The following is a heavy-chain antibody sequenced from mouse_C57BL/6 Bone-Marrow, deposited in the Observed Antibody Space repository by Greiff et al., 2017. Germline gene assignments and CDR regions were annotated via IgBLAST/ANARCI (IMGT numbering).Heavy chain of an antibody. CDR2: IHPNSGST. V-gene: IGHV1-64*01. CDR3: ARGPQSYYGSSHAIDY. Sequence: VQLQQPGAELVKPGASVTLSCKASGFTFTSYWMHWVKQRPGQGLEWIGMIHPNSGSTNYNEKFKSKATLTVDKSSSTAYMQLSSLTSEDAAVYYYARGPQSYYGSSHAIDYWGQGTSVTVSS. J-gene: IGHJ4*01. CDR1: GFTFTSYW. D-gene: IGHD1-1*01.